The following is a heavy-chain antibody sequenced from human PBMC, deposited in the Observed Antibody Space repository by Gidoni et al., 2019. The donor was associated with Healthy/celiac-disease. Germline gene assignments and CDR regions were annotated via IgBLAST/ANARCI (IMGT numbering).Heavy chain of an antibody. CDR1: GFSLSTSGVG. Sequence: QITLKESGPTLVKPTQTLTLTCTFSGFSLSTSGVGVGWIRQPPGKALEWLALIYWDDDKRYSPSLKSRLTITKDTSKNQVVLTMTNMDPVDTATYYCAHRPDYGDYGDNWFDPWGQGTLVTVSS. V-gene: IGHV2-5*02. CDR2: IYWDDDK. D-gene: IGHD4-17*01. CDR3: AHRPDYGDYGDNWFDP. J-gene: IGHJ5*02.